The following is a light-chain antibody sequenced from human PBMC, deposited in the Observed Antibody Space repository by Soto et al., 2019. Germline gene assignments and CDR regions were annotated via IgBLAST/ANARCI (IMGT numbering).Light chain of an antibody. V-gene: IGKV1-39*01. CDR1: HTITRY. CDR3: QQSYNSPFN. Sequence: DIQMTQAPSSLSASVGDRFTITCLASHTITRYLNCYQQKSGQATKLMITAASTLRSGVPSRLSGSGSGKDFTLTLDSLQPEDFATYYCQQSYNSPFNFGPGTKVDIK. CDR2: AAS. J-gene: IGKJ3*01.